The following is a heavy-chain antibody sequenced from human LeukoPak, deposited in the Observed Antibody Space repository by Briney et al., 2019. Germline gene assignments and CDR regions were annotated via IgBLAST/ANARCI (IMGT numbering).Heavy chain of an antibody. CDR3: ARDARFESTVTTLGRAFDI. V-gene: IGHV3-7*01. Sequence: PGGSLRLSCAASGFTFSSYWMSWVCQAPGKGLEWVANIKQDGSEKYYVDSVKGRFTISRDNAKNSLYLQMNSLRAEDTAVYYCARDARFESTVTTLGRAFDIWGQGTMVTVSS. J-gene: IGHJ3*02. CDR2: IKQDGSEK. CDR1: GFTFSSYW. D-gene: IGHD4-17*01.